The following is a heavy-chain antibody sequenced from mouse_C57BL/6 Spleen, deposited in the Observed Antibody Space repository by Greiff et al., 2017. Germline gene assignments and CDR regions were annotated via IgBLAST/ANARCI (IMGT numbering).Heavy chain of an antibody. D-gene: IGHD1-1*01. CDR3: ARQDYCGSSFLYYYAMDY. J-gene: IGHJ4*01. V-gene: IGHV5-6*01. CDR1: GFTFSTYA. Sequence: EVHLVESGGDLVKPGGSLKLSCAASGFTFSTYAMSWVRQTPDKSLEWVANISSGSSYTYYPDSVKGRFTISRDNAKNTLYLYISGLKSEDTAMYYCARQDYCGSSFLYYYAMDYWGQGTSVTVAS. CDR2: ISSGSSYT.